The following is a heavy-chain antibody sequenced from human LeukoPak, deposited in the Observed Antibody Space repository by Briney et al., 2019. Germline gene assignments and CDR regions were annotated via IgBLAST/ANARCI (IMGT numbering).Heavy chain of an antibody. CDR1: GGSISSSSYY. CDR2: IYYSGST. J-gene: IGHJ6*03. D-gene: IGHD2-2*01. CDR3: ARPYQPRVTYYYYYYMDV. Sequence: SSETLSLTSTVSGGSISSSSYYWGWISQPPGKGLEWIGSIYYSGSTYYNPSLKSRVTISVDTSKNQFSLKLSSVTAADTAVYYCARPYQPRVTYYYYYYMDVWGKGTTVTVSS. V-gene: IGHV4-39*01.